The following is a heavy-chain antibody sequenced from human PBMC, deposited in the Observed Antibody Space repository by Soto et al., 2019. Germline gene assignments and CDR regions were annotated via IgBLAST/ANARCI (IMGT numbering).Heavy chain of an antibody. CDR2: ISYYGSNK. D-gene: IGHD1-7*01. Sequence: GGSLRLSCAASGVTFSSYGMHWVRQAPGKGLEWVAVISYYGSNKHYADSVKGRFTISRDNFKNTLYLQMNSLGAEDTAVYYCVRGELRPRFDYWGQGTLVTVSS. J-gene: IGHJ4*02. CDR3: VRGELRPRFDY. CDR1: GVTFSSYG. V-gene: IGHV3-30*03.